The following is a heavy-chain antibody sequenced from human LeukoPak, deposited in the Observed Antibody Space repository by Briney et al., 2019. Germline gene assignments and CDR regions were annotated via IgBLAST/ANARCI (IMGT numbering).Heavy chain of an antibody. Sequence: SETLSLTCTVSGGSISSSSYYWGWIRQPPGKGLEWIGSIYYSGSTNYNPSLKSRVTMSVDTSKNQFSLKLSSVSAADTAVYYCAISAMDAFDIWGQGTMVTVSS. V-gene: IGHV4-39*07. CDR3: AISAMDAFDI. J-gene: IGHJ3*02. CDR2: IYYSGST. D-gene: IGHD2-2*01. CDR1: GGSISSSSYY.